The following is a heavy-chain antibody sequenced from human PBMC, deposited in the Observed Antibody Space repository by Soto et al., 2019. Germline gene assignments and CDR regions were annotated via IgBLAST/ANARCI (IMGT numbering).Heavy chain of an antibody. V-gene: IGHV4-34*01. CDR1: GGSFSGYY. Sequence: QVQLQQWGAGLLKPSETLSLTCAVYGGSFSGYYWSWIRQPPGKGLAWIGEINHSGSTNYNPSLKSRVTISVDTSKNQFSLKLSSVTAADTAVYYCARGSAMTTWDYYYYGMDVWGQGTTDTVSS. D-gene: IGHD4-17*01. CDR3: ARGSAMTTWDYYYYGMDV. CDR2: INHSGST. J-gene: IGHJ6*02.